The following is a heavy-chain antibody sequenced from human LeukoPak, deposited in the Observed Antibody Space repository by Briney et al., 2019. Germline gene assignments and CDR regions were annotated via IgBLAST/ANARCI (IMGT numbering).Heavy chain of an antibody. D-gene: IGHD3-22*01. CDR2: ISYDGSNK. Sequence: GGSLRLSCAASGFTFSSYGMHWVRQAPGKGLEWVAVISYDGSNKYYADSVKGRLTISRDNSKNTLYLQMNSLRAEDTAVYYCAKVDAYDSSGYEGAFDIWGQGTMVTVSS. CDR3: AKVDAYDSSGYEGAFDI. J-gene: IGHJ3*02. CDR1: GFTFSSYG. V-gene: IGHV3-30*18.